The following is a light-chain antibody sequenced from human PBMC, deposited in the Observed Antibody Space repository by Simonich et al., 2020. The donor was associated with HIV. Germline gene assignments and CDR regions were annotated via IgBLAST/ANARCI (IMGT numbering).Light chain of an antibody. Sequence: EIVMTQSPATLSVSPGERATLSCRASQTVNSNLAWYQQKPGQAPTLLIYGASTRATGVPARCSGSGSGTDFTLTISSLEPEDFAVYYCQQYGSFTFGPGTKVDIK. V-gene: IGKV3-15*01. CDR2: GAS. J-gene: IGKJ3*01. CDR1: QTVNSN. CDR3: QQYGSFT.